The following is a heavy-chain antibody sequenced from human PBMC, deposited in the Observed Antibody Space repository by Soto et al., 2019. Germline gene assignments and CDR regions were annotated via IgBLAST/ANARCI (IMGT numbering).Heavy chain of an antibody. Sequence: EVQLLESGGGLVQPGGSLRRSCAASGFTYESYAMSWVRQAPGKGLEWVSGINSGGTVAHYADSVKGRFAISRDNSKNALSLEMNSLRPEDTAVYYCAKDSGYQLPDNYFYYGLDVWGQGITVTDSS. D-gene: IGHD2-2*01. J-gene: IGHJ6*02. V-gene: IGHV3-23*01. CDR2: INSGGTVA. CDR1: GFTYESYA. CDR3: AKDSGYQLPDNYFYYGLDV.